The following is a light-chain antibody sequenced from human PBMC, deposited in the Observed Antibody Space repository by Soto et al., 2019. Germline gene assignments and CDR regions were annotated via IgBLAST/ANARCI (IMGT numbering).Light chain of an antibody. CDR1: QGISSS. CDR2: IAS. Sequence: IQLPQSPSSLSASVGDRVTITCRASQGISSSLAWYQQKPEKAPKLLIYIASTLQSGVPSRFSGSGSGTDFTLTISTLQPEDFAIYYCQQLKTYPLTFGGGTKVEIK. V-gene: IGKV1-9*01. CDR3: QQLKTYPLT. J-gene: IGKJ4*01.